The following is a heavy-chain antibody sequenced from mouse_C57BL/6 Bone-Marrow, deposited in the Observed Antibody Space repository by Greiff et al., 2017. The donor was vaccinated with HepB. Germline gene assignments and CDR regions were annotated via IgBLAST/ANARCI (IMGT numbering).Heavy chain of an antibody. D-gene: IGHD2-3*01. CDR2: INPYNGGT. CDR1: GYTFTDYY. J-gene: IGHJ4*01. V-gene: IGHV1-19*01. CDR3: ARYGDYGYYEVMDY. Sequence: VQLKQSGPVLVKPGASVKMSCKASGYTFTDYYMNWVKQSHGKSLEWIGVINPYNGGTSYNQKFKGKATLTVDKSSSTAYMELNSLTSEDSAVYYCARYGDYGYYEVMDYWGQGTSVTVSS.